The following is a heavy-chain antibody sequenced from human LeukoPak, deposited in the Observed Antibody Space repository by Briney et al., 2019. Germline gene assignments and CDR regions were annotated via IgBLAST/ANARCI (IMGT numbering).Heavy chain of an antibody. Sequence: GGSLRLSCAASGFTFSSYAMHWVRQAPGKGLEWVAVISYDGSNKYYADSVKGRFTISRDNSKNTLYLQMNSLRAEDTAVYYCASGPFLEWYFDYWGQGTLVTVSS. CDR3: ASGPFLEWYFDY. CDR2: ISYDGSNK. D-gene: IGHD3-3*01. J-gene: IGHJ4*02. CDR1: GFTFSSYA. V-gene: IGHV3-30-3*01.